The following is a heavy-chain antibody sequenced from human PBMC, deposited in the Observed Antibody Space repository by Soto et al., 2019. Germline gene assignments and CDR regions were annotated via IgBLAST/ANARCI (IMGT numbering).Heavy chain of an antibody. CDR2: INHSGST. V-gene: IGHV4-34*01. CDR1: GGSFSGYY. D-gene: IGHD3-3*01. J-gene: IGHJ6*02. Sequence: SETLSLTCAVYGGSFSGYYWSWIRQPPGKGLEWIGEINHSGSTNYNPSLKSRVTISVDTSKNQFSLKLSSVTAADTAVYYCARGEYDFWSGYSRGHRYGMDVWGQGTTVT. CDR3: ARGEYDFWSGYSRGHRYGMDV.